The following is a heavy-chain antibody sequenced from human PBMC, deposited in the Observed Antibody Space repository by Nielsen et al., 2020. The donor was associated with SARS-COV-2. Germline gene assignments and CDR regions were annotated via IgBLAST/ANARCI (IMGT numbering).Heavy chain of an antibody. J-gene: IGHJ4*02. Sequence: ASVKASCKASGYTFTGYYVHWVRQAPGQGLEWMGWINPNSGGANYAQKFQGWVTMTRDTSISTAYMELSRLRSDDTAVYYCARGGTTGTTFPESMDYWGQGTPVTVSS. V-gene: IGHV1-2*04. CDR3: ARGGTTGTTFPESMDY. CDR1: GYTFTGYY. D-gene: IGHD1-1*01. CDR2: INPNSGGA.